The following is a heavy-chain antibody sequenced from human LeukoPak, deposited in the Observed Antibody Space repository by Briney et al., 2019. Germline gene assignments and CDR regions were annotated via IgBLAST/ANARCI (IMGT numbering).Heavy chain of an antibody. J-gene: IGHJ5*02. D-gene: IGHD2-8*02. CDR2: IYHSGST. CDR1: GGSISSGGYS. CDR3: AKIVQPKVLDP. Sequence: PSQTLSLTCAVSGGSISSGGYSWSWIRQPPGKGLEWIGYIYHSGSTYYNPSLKSRVTISVDRSKNQFSLKLSSVTAADTAVYYCAKIVQPKVLDPWGQGTLVTVSS. V-gene: IGHV4-30-2*01.